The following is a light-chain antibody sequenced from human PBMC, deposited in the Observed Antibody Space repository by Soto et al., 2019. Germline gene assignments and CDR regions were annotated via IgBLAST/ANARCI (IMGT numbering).Light chain of an antibody. CDR3: QSYDSSLSGWV. J-gene: IGLJ3*02. V-gene: IGLV1-40*01. CDR2: GNS. Sequence: VLTQPPSVSGAPGQRVTISCTGSSSNIWAGYDVHWYQQLPGTAPKLLIYGNSNRPSGVPDRFSGSKSGTSASLAITGLRAEDEADYYCQSYDSSLSGWVFGGGTKVTVL. CDR1: SSNIWAGYD.